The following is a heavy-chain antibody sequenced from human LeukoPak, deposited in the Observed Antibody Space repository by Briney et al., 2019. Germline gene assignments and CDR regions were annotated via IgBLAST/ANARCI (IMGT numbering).Heavy chain of an antibody. CDR1: GGSISSYY. CDR3: ARHGVAAAGFDY. J-gene: IGHJ4*02. CDR2: IYTSGST. D-gene: IGHD6-13*01. Sequence: SETPSLTCTVSGGSISSYYWSWIRQPAGKGLEWIGRIYTSGSTNYNPSLKSRVTISVDTSKNQFSLKLSSVTAADTAVYYCARHGVAAAGFDYWGQGTLVTVSS. V-gene: IGHV4-4*07.